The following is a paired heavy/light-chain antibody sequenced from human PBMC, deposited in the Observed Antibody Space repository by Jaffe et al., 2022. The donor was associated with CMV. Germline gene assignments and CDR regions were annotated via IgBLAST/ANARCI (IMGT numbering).Light chain of an antibody. CDR2: DAS. Sequence: EIVLTQSPATLSLSPGERATLSCRASQSVSSYLAWYQQKPGQAPRLLIYDASNRATGIPARFSGSGSGTDFTLTISSLEPEDFAVYYCQQRSNWPLSFGGGTKVEIK. J-gene: IGKJ4*01. V-gene: IGKV3-11*01. CDR3: QQRSNWPLS. CDR1: QSVSSY.
Heavy chain of an antibody. V-gene: IGHV3-23*01. Sequence: EAQLLDSGGGLVQPGGSLRLSCAASGFTFSNNAMSWVRQAPGKGLEWVSTISGSGGTTYYADSVKGRFTISRDNSKDTLFLQMNSLRAEDTAVYYCAKGGGWYPRFDYWGQGTLVTVSS. CDR1: GFTFSNNA. D-gene: IGHD6-19*01. J-gene: IGHJ4*02. CDR2: ISGSGGTT. CDR3: AKGGGWYPRFDY.